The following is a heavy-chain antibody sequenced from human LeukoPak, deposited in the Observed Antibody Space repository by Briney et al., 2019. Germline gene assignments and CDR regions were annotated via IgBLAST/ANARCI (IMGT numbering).Heavy chain of an antibody. CDR1: GFTFSSYS. D-gene: IGHD1-26*01. Sequence: GGPLRLSCAASGFTFSSYSMNWVRQAPGKGLEWVSSISSSSSYIYYADSVKGRFTISRDNAKNSLYLQMNSLRAEDTAVYYCARGGGSLPDAFDIWGQGTMVTVSS. CDR3: ARGGGSLPDAFDI. CDR2: ISSSSSYI. V-gene: IGHV3-21*01. J-gene: IGHJ3*02.